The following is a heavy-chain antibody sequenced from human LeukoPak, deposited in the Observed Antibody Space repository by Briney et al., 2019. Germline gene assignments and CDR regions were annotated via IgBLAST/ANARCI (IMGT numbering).Heavy chain of an antibody. CDR2: INHSGST. V-gene: IGHV4-34*01. D-gene: IGHD6-19*01. CDR3: ASIIAVAGRYYYYGMDV. J-gene: IGHJ6*02. Sequence: SETLSLTCAVYGGSFSGYYWSWIRQPPGKGLEWIGEINHSGSTNYNPSLKSRVTISVDTSKNQFSLKLSSVTAADTAVYYCASIIAVAGRYYYYGMDVWAKGPRSPSP. CDR1: GGSFSGYY.